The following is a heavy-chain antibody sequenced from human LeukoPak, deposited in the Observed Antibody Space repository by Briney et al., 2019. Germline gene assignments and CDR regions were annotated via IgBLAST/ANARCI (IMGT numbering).Heavy chain of an antibody. CDR1: GGSFSGYY. J-gene: IGHJ4*02. V-gene: IGHV4-34*01. CDR3: ARRSSGWYRTLDY. CDR2: INHSGST. D-gene: IGHD6-19*01. Sequence: SETLSLTCAVYGGSFSGYYWSWIRQPPGKGLEWIGEINHSGSTNYNPSLKSRVTISVDTSKNQFSLKLSSVAAADTAVYYCARRSSGWYRTLDYWGQGTLATVSS.